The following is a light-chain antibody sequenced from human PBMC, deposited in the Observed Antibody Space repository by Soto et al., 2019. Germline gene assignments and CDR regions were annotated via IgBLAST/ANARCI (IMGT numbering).Light chain of an antibody. CDR3: QQYNSYSRT. Sequence: DIQMTQSPSTLSASVGDRVTITCRASQSISSWLAWYQQKPGKAPKPLIYDASSLESGVPSRFSGSGSGTEFTLTISSLRPEDLAIYYCQQYNSYSRTFGQGTKVEIK. CDR2: DAS. J-gene: IGKJ1*01. V-gene: IGKV1-5*01. CDR1: QSISSW.